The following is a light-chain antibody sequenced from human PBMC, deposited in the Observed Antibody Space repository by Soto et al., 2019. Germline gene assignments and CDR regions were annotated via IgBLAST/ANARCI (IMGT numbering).Light chain of an antibody. J-gene: IGKJ2*01. Sequence: EIVMTQSPATLSVSPGERATLSCRASQSVSSNLAWYQQKPGQAPRLLIYGASTRATGIPARFSGSGSGTECTLTISSLQSEDFAVYYCQQYNNWPFMYTLGQGTKLEIK. CDR2: GAS. CDR3: QQYNNWPFMYT. V-gene: IGKV3-15*01. CDR1: QSVSSN.